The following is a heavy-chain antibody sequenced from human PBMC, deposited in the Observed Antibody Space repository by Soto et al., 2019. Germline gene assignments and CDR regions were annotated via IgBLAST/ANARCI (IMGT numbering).Heavy chain of an antibody. Sequence: PGGSLRLSCAASGFTFSSYDMHWVRQATGKGLEWVSAIGTAGDTYYPGSVKGRFTISRENAKNSLYLQMNSLRAEDTAVYYCASGYCSGGSCPTSYYGMDVWGQGTTVTVSS. V-gene: IGHV3-13*01. CDR1: GFTFSSYD. CDR2: IGTAGDT. CDR3: ASGYCSGGSCPTSYYGMDV. D-gene: IGHD2-15*01. J-gene: IGHJ6*02.